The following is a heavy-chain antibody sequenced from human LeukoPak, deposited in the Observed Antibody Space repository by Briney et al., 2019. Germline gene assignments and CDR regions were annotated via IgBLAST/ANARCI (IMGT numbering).Heavy chain of an antibody. CDR1: GDSISRDGYY. J-gene: IGHJ6*04. CDR3: ARIGVRQYYYDSSGYYSGDV. Sequence: SETLSLTCSVSGDSISRDGYYWGWIRQPPGKGLEWIGNIYYSGTTRYNPSLKSRVAIFIDTPKNQFSLKLTSVTAAGTAVYYCARIGVRQYYYDSSGYYSGDVWGKGTTVTVSS. V-gene: IGHV4-39*01. CDR2: IYYSGTT. D-gene: IGHD3-22*01.